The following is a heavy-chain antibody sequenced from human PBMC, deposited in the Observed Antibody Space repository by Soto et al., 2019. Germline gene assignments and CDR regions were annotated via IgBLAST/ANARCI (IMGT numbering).Heavy chain of an antibody. V-gene: IGHV4-59*08. D-gene: IGHD1-1*01. Sequence: SETLSLTCTVSGVSISSYYWSWIRQPPGKGLEWIGYIYYSGSTNYNPSLKSRVTISVDTSKNQFSLKLSSVTAADTAVYYCARLYLERRFDFWGQGTLVTVSS. CDR3: ARLYLERRFDF. CDR2: IYYSGST. CDR1: GVSISSYY. J-gene: IGHJ4*02.